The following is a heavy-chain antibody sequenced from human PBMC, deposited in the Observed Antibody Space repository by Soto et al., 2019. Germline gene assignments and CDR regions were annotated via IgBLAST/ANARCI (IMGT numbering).Heavy chain of an antibody. J-gene: IGHJ4*02. CDR2: ISYDGSNK. Sequence: QVQLVESGGGVVQPGRSLRLSCAASGFTFSSYAMHWVRQAPGKGLEWVAVISYDGSNKYYADSVKGRFTIYRDNSKNTLYLQMNSLRAEDTDVYYCARDSGLLLWFGELMQEQVYWGQGTLVTVSS. CDR3: ARDSGLLLWFGELMQEQVY. D-gene: IGHD3-10*01. CDR1: GFTFSSYA. V-gene: IGHV3-30-3*01.